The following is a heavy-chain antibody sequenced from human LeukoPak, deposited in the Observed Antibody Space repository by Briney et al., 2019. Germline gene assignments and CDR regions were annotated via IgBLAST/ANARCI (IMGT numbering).Heavy chain of an antibody. CDR2: IIPILGIA. CDR1: GGTFSSYA. D-gene: IGHD6-19*01. CDR3: ARDTAVAGVGRLPTFDY. Sequence: ASVKVSCKASGGTFSSYAISWVRQAPGQGLEWMGRIIPILGIANYAQKFQGRVTVTADKSTSTAYMELSSLRSEDTAVYYCARDTAVAGVGRLPTFDYWGQGTLVTVSS. V-gene: IGHV1-69*04. J-gene: IGHJ4*02.